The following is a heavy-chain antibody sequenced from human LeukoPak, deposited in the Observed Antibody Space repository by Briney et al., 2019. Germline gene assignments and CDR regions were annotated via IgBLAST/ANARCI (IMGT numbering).Heavy chain of an antibody. CDR3: AKSHYYDSSGYYYFFDY. V-gene: IGHV3-23*01. CDR1: GFTFSSYA. J-gene: IGHJ4*02. CDR2: ISGSGGST. D-gene: IGHD3-22*01. Sequence: GGSLRLSCAASGFTFSSYAMSWVRQAPGKGLEWVSAISGSGGSTYYADSVKGRFTISRDNSKNTLYLQMNSLRAEDTAVYYCAKSHYYDSSGYYYFFDYWGQGTLVTVSS.